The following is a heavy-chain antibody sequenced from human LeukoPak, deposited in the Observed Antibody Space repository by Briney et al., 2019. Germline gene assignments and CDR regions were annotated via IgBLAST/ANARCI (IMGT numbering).Heavy chain of an antibody. CDR2: IYYDGSNK. Sequence: PGGSLRLSCAASGFTFSSYGMHCVRQAPGKGLEWVAVIYYDGSNKYYADSVKGRFTISRDNSKNTLYLQMNSLRAEDTAVYYCARGSSRAASKRFGMDVWGQGTTVTVSS. CDR3: ARGSSRAASKRFGMDV. J-gene: IGHJ6*02. V-gene: IGHV3-33*01. CDR1: GFTFSSYG. D-gene: IGHD6-6*01.